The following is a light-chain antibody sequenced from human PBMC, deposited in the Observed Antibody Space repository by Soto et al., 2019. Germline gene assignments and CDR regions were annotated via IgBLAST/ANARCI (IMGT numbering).Light chain of an antibody. Sequence: DIQMTQAPSSLSASVGDTITITCRSSQSVRSYLNWYQQKPGKAPDLLIYTTTSLQSEVPSRFSGSGSETHFTLTITSPQPEDFATYFCHQTYSAPPWTFGPGTKVDNK. J-gene: IGKJ1*01. CDR3: HQTYSAPPWT. CDR2: TTT. V-gene: IGKV1-39*01. CDR1: QSVRSY.